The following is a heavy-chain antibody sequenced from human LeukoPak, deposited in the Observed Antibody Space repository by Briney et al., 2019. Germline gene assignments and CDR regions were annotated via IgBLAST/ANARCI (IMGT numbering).Heavy chain of an antibody. CDR1: GFTFSSYS. Sequence: GGSLRLSCAASGFTFSSYSMNWVRQAPGKGLEWVSSISSSSSYIYYADSVKGRFTISRDNAKNSLYLQMNSLRAEDTAVYYCARELNGRYDYGDSWGQGTLATVSS. D-gene: IGHD1-14*01. J-gene: IGHJ4*02. CDR3: ARELNGRYDYGDS. V-gene: IGHV3-21*01. CDR2: ISSSSSYI.